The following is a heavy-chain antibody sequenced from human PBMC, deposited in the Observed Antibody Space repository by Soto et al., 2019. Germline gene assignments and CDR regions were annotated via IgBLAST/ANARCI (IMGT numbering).Heavy chain of an antibody. Sequence: QVQLVESGGGVVQPGRSLRLSCAASGFTFSSYAMHWVRQAPGKGLEWVAVISYDGSNKYYADSVKGRFTISRDNSKNTLYLQMNSLRAEDTAVYYCARAGPLTVTTTNYYYDGMDVW. D-gene: IGHD4-4*01. J-gene: IGHJ6*01. V-gene: IGHV3-30-3*01. CDR1: GFTFSSYA. CDR2: ISYDGSNK. CDR3: ARAGPLTVTTTNYYYDGMDV.